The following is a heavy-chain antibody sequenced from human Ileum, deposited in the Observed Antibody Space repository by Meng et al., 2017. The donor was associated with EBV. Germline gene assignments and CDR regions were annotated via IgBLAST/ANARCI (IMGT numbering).Heavy chain of an antibody. CDR2: IYHSGST. D-gene: IGHD6-19*01. CDR3: ASVPPPGKQWLVTDY. V-gene: IGHV4-4*02. CDR1: GGSISSSNW. J-gene: IGHJ4*02. Sequence: QVRLQESGPGLVKPSGTLSLTCAVSGGSISSSNWWSWVRQPPGKGLEWIGEIYHSGSTNCNPSLKSRVTISVDKSKNQFSLKLSSVTAADTAVYYCASVPPPGKQWLVTDYWGQGTLVTVSS.